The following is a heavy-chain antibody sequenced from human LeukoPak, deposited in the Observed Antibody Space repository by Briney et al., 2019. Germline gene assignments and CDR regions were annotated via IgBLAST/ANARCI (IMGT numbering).Heavy chain of an antibody. CDR2: INPNSGGT. CDR3: ARLPQRITIFGVATDYYGMDV. D-gene: IGHD3-3*01. Sequence: ASVKVSCKASGYTFTSYGISWVRQAPGQGLEWMGRINPNSGGTNYAQKFQGRVTMTRDTSISTAYMELSRLRSDDTAVYYCARLPQRITIFGVATDYYGMDVWGQGTTVTVSS. J-gene: IGHJ6*02. CDR1: GYTFTSYG. V-gene: IGHV1-2*06.